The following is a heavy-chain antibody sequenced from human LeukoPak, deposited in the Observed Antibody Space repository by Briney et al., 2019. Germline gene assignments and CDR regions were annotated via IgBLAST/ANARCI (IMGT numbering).Heavy chain of an antibody. CDR3: MSDLDN. CDR2: IKTKGKGGTV. V-gene: IGHV3-15*01. CDR1: GFTFSNAW. J-gene: IGHJ4*02. Sequence: GGSLRLSCATSGFTFSNAWMTWVRQAQGKGLEWVGRIKTKGKGGTVDYAAPVKGRFTISRDDSKNTLYLQMNSLKTEDTAIYYCMSDLDNWGQGTLVTVSS.